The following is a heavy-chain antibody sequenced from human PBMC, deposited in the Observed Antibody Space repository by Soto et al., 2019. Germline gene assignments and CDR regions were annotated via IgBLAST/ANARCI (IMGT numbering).Heavy chain of an antibody. CDR1: GFTFSDYY. J-gene: IGHJ4*02. CDR3: ARAPGPIDY. Sequence: PGGSLRLSCAASGFTFSDYYMSWIRQAPGKGLEWVSYISSSSSYTNYADSVKGRFTISRDNAKHSLYLQMNSLRAEYPAVYYCARAPGPIDYWGQGTLVTVSS. CDR2: ISSSSSYT. V-gene: IGHV3-11*06.